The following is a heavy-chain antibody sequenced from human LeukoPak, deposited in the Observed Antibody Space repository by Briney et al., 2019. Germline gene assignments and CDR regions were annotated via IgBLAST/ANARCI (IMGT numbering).Heavy chain of an antibody. J-gene: IGHJ4*02. CDR3: ARGMITFGGVILTYFDY. D-gene: IGHD3-16*01. V-gene: IGHV4-34*01. Sequence: SETLSLTCAVFGGSFSGYYWSWIRQPPGKGLEWLGEINHSGSTNYNPSLKSRVTISVDTSKNQFSLKLGSVTAADTAVYYCARGMITFGGVILTYFDYWGQGTLVTVSS. CDR1: GGSFSGYY. CDR2: INHSGST.